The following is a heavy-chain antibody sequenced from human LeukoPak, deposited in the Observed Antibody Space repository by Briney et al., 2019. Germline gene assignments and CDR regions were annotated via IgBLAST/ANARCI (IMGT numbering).Heavy chain of an antibody. D-gene: IGHD3-16*01. CDR3: AREVWGTVNQNYYGMDV. CDR2: IYYSENT. J-gene: IGHJ6*04. V-gene: IGHV4-61*01. Sequence: SQTLSLTCTVSTGSLITLSYYWSWIRQPPGKGLDWIGHIYYSENTNYNPSLKTPVTISVDTSKDQFSLKLSSVTATDTAVYYCAREVWGTVNQNYYGMDVWGKGTTVTVSS. CDR1: TGSLITLSYY.